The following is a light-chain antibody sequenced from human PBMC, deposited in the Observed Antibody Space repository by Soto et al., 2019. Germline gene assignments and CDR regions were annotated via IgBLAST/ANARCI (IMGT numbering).Light chain of an antibody. CDR3: QHYNNYSEA. V-gene: IGKV1-5*03. CDR2: KAS. Sequence: DIQMTQSPSTLSGSVGDRVTITCRASQTISSWLAWYQQKPGKAPKLLIYKASTLKSGVPSRFSGSGSGTEFTLTISSLQSDDFATYYCQHYNNYSEAFGQGTKVDI. CDR1: QTISSW. J-gene: IGKJ1*01.